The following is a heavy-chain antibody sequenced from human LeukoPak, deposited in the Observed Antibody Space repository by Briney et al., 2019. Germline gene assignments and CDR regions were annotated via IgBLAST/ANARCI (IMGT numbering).Heavy chain of an antibody. CDR3: ARGPDYYDNSGSLDY. D-gene: IGHD3-22*01. CDR1: GFTFSSYG. V-gene: IGHV3-33*01. J-gene: IGHJ4*02. CDR2: IWYDGSNK. Sequence: PGGSLRLSCAASGFTFSSYGMHWVRQAPGKGLEWVAVIWYDGSNKYYANSVKGRFTISRDNSKNTLFLQMNSLRAEDTAMYYCARGPDYYDNSGSLDYWGQGTLVTVSS.